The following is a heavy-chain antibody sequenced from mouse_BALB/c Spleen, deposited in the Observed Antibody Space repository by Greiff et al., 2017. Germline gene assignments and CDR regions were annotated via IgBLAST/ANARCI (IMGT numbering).Heavy chain of an antibody. CDR2: IHPSDSAT. V-gene: IGHV1S82*01. CDR3: GRGDGNYPYAMDY. CDR1: GFSFTSYW. Sequence: QVQLQQPGAELVRPGASVKLSCKASGFSFTSYWMNWVKQRPGQGLEWIGMIHPSDSATRLNQKFKDKATLTVDKSSSTAYMQLSSPTSEDSAVYYCGRGDGNYPYAMDYWGQGTSVTVSS. D-gene: IGHD2-1*01. J-gene: IGHJ4*01.